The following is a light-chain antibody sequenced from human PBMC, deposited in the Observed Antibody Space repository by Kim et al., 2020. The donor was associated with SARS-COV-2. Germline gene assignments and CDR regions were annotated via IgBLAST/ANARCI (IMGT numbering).Light chain of an antibody. CDR1: SNDIGAYNY. CDR2: DVN. J-gene: IGLJ1*01. Sequence: QSALTQPASVSGSPGQSITISCTGTSNDIGAYNYVSWHQQHPGKAPKLTIYDVNNRPSGVSNRFSGTKSGNTASLTISRLQAEDEADYYCSSYTSVNTWVFGTGTKVTVL. V-gene: IGLV2-14*03. CDR3: SSYTSVNTWV.